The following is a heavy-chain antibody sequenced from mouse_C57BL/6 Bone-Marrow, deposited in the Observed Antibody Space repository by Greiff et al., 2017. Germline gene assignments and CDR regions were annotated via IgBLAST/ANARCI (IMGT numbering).Heavy chain of an antibody. V-gene: IGHV1-18*01. Sequence: VHVKQSGPELVKPGASVKIPCKASGYTFTDYNMDWVKQSHGKSLEWIGDINPNNGGTIYNQKFKGKATLTVDKSSSTAYMELRSLTSEDTAVYYCARRLLSRFAYWGQGTLVTVSA. CDR1: GYTFTDYN. CDR2: INPNNGGT. J-gene: IGHJ3*01. D-gene: IGHD2-3*01. CDR3: ARRLLSRFAY.